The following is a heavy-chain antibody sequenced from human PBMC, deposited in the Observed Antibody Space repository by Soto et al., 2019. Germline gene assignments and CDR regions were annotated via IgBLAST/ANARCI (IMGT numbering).Heavy chain of an antibody. J-gene: IGHJ4*02. CDR3: ARDLPPVDY. Sequence: ASGRVSCKASGYTFSSYFISWVRQAPGQGLEWMGWISAYNGNTNYAQNLQGRVTMTTDTSTSTAYMELRSLRSDDTAVYYCARDLPPVDYWGQGTLVTVSS. CDR2: ISAYNGNT. CDR1: GYTFSSYF. V-gene: IGHV1-18*01.